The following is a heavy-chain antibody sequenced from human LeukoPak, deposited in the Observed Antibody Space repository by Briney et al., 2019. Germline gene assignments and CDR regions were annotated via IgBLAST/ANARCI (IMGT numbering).Heavy chain of an antibody. Sequence: ASVKVSCKASGGTFSSYAISWVRQAPGQGLEWMGRIIPILGIANYAQKFQGRVTITADKSTSTAYMELSSLRSEDTAVYYCARDVAAAGTEGWFDPWGQGTLVTVSS. V-gene: IGHV1-69*04. CDR3: ARDVAAAGTEGWFDP. CDR1: GGTFSSYA. CDR2: IIPILGIA. J-gene: IGHJ5*02. D-gene: IGHD6-13*01.